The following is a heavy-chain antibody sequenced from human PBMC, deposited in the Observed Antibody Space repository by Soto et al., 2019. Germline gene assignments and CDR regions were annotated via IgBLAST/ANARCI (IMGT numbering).Heavy chain of an antibody. J-gene: IGHJ6*02. D-gene: IGHD2-15*01. CDR2: IAYDGSNK. CDR1: GFTFRSYA. Sequence: QVQLVESGGGVVQPGRSLRLSCAASGFTFRSYAMHWVRQAPGKGLECVAVIAYDGSNKFYRDYVRGRFTISRDNSENTLYLQINSLRYEDTAVYYCARGDREDIAVVIGVRPGEYGVDVWRQGTTVTVSS. CDR3: ARGDREDIAVVIGVRPGEYGVDV. V-gene: IGHV3-30-3*01.